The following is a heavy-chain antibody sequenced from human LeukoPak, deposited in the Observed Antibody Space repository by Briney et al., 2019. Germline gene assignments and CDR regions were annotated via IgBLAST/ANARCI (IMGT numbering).Heavy chain of an antibody. Sequence: GGSLRLSCAASRYTFSSYAVSWVRQAPGKGLEWVSGINNIGGSTYYADSVKGRFTISRDNSKNTLYLQMNSLRDEDTAVYYCAKASGYCSSTTSCYLYFDYWGQGTLVTVSS. CDR1: RYTFSSYA. D-gene: IGHD2-2*01. J-gene: IGHJ4*02. CDR2: INNIGGST. V-gene: IGHV3-23*01. CDR3: AKASGYCSSTTSCYLYFDY.